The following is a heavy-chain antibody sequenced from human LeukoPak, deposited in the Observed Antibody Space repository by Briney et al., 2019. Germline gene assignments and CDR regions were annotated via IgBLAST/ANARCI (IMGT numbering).Heavy chain of an antibody. Sequence: GGSLRLSCAASGFTFSSYAMSWVRQARGKGLEWVLVISVSGTITYYADSVKGRFTISRDNFENTLYLQMNSLRAEDTAVYYCAKYWAAAGTSAFDIWGQGTMVTVSS. CDR3: AKYWAAAGTSAFDI. V-gene: IGHV3-23*01. CDR1: GFTFSSYA. J-gene: IGHJ3*02. D-gene: IGHD6-13*01. CDR2: ISVSGTIT.